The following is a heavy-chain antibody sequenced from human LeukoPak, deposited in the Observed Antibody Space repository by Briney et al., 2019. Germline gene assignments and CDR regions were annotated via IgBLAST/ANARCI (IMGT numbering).Heavy chain of an antibody. J-gene: IGHJ4*02. Sequence: GGSLRLSCAVSGFTFSSYVMSWVRQAPGKGLEWVSAISGSGGSTYYADSVKGRFTISRDNTKNTLYLQMNSLRAEDTAVYYCARGSPMLRGRPFDYWGQGTLVTVSS. CDR1: GFTFSSYV. V-gene: IGHV3-23*01. D-gene: IGHD3-10*01. CDR2: ISGSGGST. CDR3: ARGSPMLRGRPFDY.